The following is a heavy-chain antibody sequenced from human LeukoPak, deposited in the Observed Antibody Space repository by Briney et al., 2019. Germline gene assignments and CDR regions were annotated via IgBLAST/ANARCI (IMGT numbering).Heavy chain of an antibody. D-gene: IGHD5-18*01. CDR3: AKDVDTVMDWANDAFDV. J-gene: IGHJ3*01. CDR2: ISYDGVDK. CDR1: QFTFNNYA. Sequence: GGSLRLSCAASQFTFNNYAMSWVRQAPGKGLEWVASISYDGVDKYYADSLKGRFTMSRDNSKNSVYLQMVSLRVEDTAMYYCAKDVDTVMDWANDAFDVWGQGTMVIVSS. V-gene: IGHV3-30-3*01.